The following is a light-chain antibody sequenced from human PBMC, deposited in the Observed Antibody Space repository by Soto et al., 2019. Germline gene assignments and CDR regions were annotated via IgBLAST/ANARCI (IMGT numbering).Light chain of an antibody. Sequence: QSVLTQPASVSGSPGQSITISCTGTSGDVGGYYYVSWYQQLPGKAPKLMISEVSNRPSGVSNRFSGSKSGNTASLTISGLQAEDEADYYCRSFTSSNTVVFGGGTQLTVL. V-gene: IGLV2-14*01. CDR2: EVS. J-gene: IGLJ2*01. CDR3: RSFTSSNTVV. CDR1: SGDVGGYYY.